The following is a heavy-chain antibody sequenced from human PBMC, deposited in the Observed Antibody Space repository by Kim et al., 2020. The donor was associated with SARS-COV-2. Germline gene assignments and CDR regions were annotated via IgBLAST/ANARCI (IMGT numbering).Heavy chain of an antibody. D-gene: IGHD2-21*02. CDR3: ARDFRVVTAIASWYFDY. CDR2: ISYDGTNK. J-gene: IGHJ4*02. V-gene: IGHV3-30*04. Sequence: GGSLRLSCAASEFTFSSYAMHWVRQAPGKGLEWVAVISYDGTNKYYADSVKGRFTISRDNSKSTLYLQMNSLRAEDMAVYYCARDFRVVTAIASWYFDYWGQGTLVTVSS. CDR1: EFTFSSYA.